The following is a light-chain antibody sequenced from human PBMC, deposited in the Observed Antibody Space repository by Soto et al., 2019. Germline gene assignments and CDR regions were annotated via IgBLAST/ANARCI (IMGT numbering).Light chain of an antibody. V-gene: IGLV2-14*01. Sequence: QSVLTQPASVSGSPGQSVSISCTGSTSDVGAYNYVAWYQHKPGKAPRLLIYEVDHRPSGISPRFSGSKSGNTASLTISGLQTDDEADYYCSSYTVINTAVFGGGTKL. CDR2: EVD. J-gene: IGLJ3*02. CDR1: TSDVGAYNY. CDR3: SSYTVINTAV.